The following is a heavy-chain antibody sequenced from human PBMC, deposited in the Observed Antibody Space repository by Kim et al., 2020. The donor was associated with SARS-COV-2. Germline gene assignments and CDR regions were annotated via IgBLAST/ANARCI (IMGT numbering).Heavy chain of an antibody. J-gene: IGHJ6*02. V-gene: IGHV4-4*02. CDR2: IYHSGST. CDR1: GGSISSSNW. CDR3: ARENSSSWFIQYGMDV. D-gene: IGHD6-13*01. Sequence: SETLSLTCAVSGGSISSSNWWSWVRQPPGKGLEWIGEIYHSGSTNYNPSLKSRVTISVDKSKNQFSLKLSSVTAAATAVYYCARENSSSWFIQYGMDVWGQGTTVTVSS.